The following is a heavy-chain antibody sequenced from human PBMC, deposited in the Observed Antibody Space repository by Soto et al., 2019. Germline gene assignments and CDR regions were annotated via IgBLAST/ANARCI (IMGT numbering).Heavy chain of an antibody. J-gene: IGHJ4*02. CDR2: ISYSGNT. Sequence: PSETLSLTCPVSGVAISNFYCISIRHPPLKGLEWIVYISYSGNTNYNPSLKSRVSISVDTSKNQLSLNLTSVTAADTAVYYCARAPMVLSRSYFDSWGQGTPVTVSS. D-gene: IGHD2-8*01. V-gene: IGHV4-59*01. CDR1: GVAISNFY. CDR3: ARAPMVLSRSYFDS.